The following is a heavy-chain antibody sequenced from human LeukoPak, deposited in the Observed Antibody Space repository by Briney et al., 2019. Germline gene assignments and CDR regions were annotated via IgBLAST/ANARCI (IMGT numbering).Heavy chain of an antibody. CDR1: GGSISSGGYS. V-gene: IGHV4-30-2*01. Sequence: PSQTLSLTCAVSGGSISSGGYSWSWIRQPPGKGLEWIGYIYHSGSTYYNPSLKSRVTISVDRSKNQFSLKLSSVTTADTAVYYCARHSWGSGEADYWGQGTLVTVSS. CDR3: ARHSWGSGEADY. D-gene: IGHD3-16*01. CDR2: IYHSGST. J-gene: IGHJ4*02.